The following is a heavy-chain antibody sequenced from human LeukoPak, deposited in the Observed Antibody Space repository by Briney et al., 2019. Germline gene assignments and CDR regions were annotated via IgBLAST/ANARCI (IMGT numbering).Heavy chain of an antibody. CDR1: GFTFGDYA. D-gene: IGHD2-21*02. CDR3: TRWGGGYCGGDCYSDFDY. Sequence: GGSLRLSCTASGFTFGDYAMSWFRQAPGKGLEWVGFIRSKAYGGTTEYAASVKGRFTISRDDSKSIAYPQMNSLKTEDTAVYYCTRWGGGYCGGDCYSDFDYWGQGTLVTVSS. J-gene: IGHJ4*02. CDR2: IRSKAYGGTT. V-gene: IGHV3-49*03.